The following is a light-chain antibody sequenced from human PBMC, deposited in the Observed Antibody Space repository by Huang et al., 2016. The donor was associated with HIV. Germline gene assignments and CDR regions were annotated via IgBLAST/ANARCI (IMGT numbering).Light chain of an antibody. CDR1: HGSSSF. Sequence: IHLPPSPSSLSAAVGDRVTITCRATHGSSSFLAWYQQKPGKAPKLLMYAASTWHRGVPVRFSGSGSGTDFTLTISSLEPEDFATYYCQQYNTYPLTFGGGTKVEIK. CDR2: AAS. J-gene: IGKJ4*01. CDR3: QQYNTYPLT. V-gene: IGKV1-9*01.